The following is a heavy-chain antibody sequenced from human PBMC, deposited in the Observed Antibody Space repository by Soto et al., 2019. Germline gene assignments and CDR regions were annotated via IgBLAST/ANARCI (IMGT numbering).Heavy chain of an antibody. CDR2: ISWNSGSI. J-gene: IGHJ4*02. D-gene: IGHD6-6*01. Sequence: EVQLVESGGGLVQPGRSLRLSCAASGFTFDDYAMHWVRQAPGKGLEWVSGISWNSGSIGYADSVKGRFTISRDNAKNSLYLQMNSLRAEDTALYYCAKGWQLGGVDYWGQGTLVTVSS. CDR3: AKGWQLGGVDY. V-gene: IGHV3-9*01. CDR1: GFTFDDYA.